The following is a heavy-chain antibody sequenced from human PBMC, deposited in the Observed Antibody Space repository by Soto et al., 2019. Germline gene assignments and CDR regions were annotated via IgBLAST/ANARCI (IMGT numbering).Heavy chain of an antibody. Sequence: QVQLQQWGAGLLKPSETLSLTCAVYGGSFRGYYWSWIRQPPGKALEWIGEINPSGSTNYNPSLKSRVTISVDTSKNQFSLRLSSVTAADTAVYYCARRSQWLQVKYFDYWGQGTLVTVSS. CDR3: ARRSQWLQVKYFDY. V-gene: IGHV4-34*01. D-gene: IGHD5-12*01. CDR2: INPSGST. J-gene: IGHJ4*02. CDR1: GGSFRGYY.